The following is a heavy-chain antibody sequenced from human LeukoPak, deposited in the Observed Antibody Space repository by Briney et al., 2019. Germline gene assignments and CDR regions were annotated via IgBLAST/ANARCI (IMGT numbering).Heavy chain of an antibody. D-gene: IGHD6-19*01. Sequence: PGGSLRLSCAASGFTSSSYAMSWVRQAPGKGLEWVSAISGSGGSTYYADSVKGRFTISRDNSKNTLYLQMNSLRAEDTAVYYCAKDWLSSGWYYFDYWGQGTLVTVSS. V-gene: IGHV3-23*01. J-gene: IGHJ4*02. CDR2: ISGSGGST. CDR1: GFTSSSYA. CDR3: AKDWLSSGWYYFDY.